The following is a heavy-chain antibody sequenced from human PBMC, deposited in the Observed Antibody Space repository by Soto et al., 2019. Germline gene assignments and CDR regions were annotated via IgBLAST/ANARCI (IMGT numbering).Heavy chain of an antibody. CDR1: GFIFSRYS. D-gene: IGHD1-26*01. Sequence: SGGPLRLSCAVSGFIFSRYSMNWVRQAPVNGLEFVSSIGTIFSYIYYTDSVKGRFTISRDNTKDSLYLQMNSLRAEDTAIYYCARGSAFIGLDYWGQGT. J-gene: IGHJ4*02. V-gene: IGHV3-21*01. CDR2: IGTIFSYI. CDR3: ARGSAFIGLDY.